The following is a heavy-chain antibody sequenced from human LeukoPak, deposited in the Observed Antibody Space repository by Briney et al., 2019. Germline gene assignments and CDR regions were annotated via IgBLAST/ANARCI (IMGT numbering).Heavy chain of an antibody. CDR3: ALSDYAQDY. D-gene: IGHD3-10*01. V-gene: IGHV3-21*01. CDR2: ISRSSTYI. Sequence: GGSLRLSCAVSGLNFKFYAMSWVRRAPGKGLEWVSSISRSSTYIYYADSVKGRFTVSRDNAKRSLYLRMDSLRAEDTAVYYCALSDYAQDYWGQGTLVTVSS. J-gene: IGHJ4*02. CDR1: GLNFKFYA.